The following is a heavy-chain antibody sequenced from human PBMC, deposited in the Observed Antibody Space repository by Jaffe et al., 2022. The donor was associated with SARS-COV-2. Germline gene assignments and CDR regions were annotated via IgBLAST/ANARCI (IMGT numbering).Heavy chain of an antibody. CDR3: AKEATVTTFGYYYYGMDV. V-gene: IGHV3-30*18. J-gene: IGHJ6*02. Sequence: QVQLVESGGGVVQPGRSLRLSCAASGFTFSSYGMHWVRQAPGKGLEWVAVISYDGSNKYYADSVKGRFTISRDNSKNTLYLQMNSLRAEDTAVYYCAKEATVTTFGYYYYGMDVWGQGTTVTVSS. D-gene: IGHD4-17*01. CDR1: GFTFSSYG. CDR2: ISYDGSNK.